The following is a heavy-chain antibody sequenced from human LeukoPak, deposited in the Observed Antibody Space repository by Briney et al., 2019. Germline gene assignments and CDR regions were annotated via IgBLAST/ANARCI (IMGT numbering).Heavy chain of an antibody. CDR1: GGSFSGYY. Sequence: SETLSLTCAVYGGSFSGYYWSWIRQPPGKGLEWIGEINHSGSTNYNPSLKSRVTISVDTSKNQFSLKLSSVTAADTAVYYCARLAARTWGYFDYWGQGTLVTVSS. CDR3: ARLAARTWGYFDY. J-gene: IGHJ4*02. CDR2: INHSGST. D-gene: IGHD6-6*01. V-gene: IGHV4-34*01.